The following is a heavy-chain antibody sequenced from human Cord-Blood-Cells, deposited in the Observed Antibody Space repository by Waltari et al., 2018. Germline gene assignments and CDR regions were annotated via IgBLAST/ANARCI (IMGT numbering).Heavy chain of an antibody. CDR2: FDPEDGET. Sequence: QVQLVQSGAEVKKPGASVRVSCTVSGYTLTELSMPWVRRAPGKGLEWMGGFDPEDGETIYAQKFQGRVTMTEEKTTDTAYMELISLRSEDTAVYYCATGRVGDTIDYWGQGTLVTVSS. V-gene: IGHV1-24*01. D-gene: IGHD1-26*01. CDR3: ATGRVGDTIDY. J-gene: IGHJ4*02. CDR1: GYTLTELS.